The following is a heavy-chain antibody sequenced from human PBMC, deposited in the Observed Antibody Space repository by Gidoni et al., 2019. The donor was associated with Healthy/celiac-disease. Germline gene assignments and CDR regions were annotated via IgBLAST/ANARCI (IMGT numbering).Heavy chain of an antibody. J-gene: IGHJ3*02. CDR2: ISAYNGNT. D-gene: IGHD2-2*01. Sequence: QVQLVQSGAEVKKPGASVKVSCMASGYTFTSYGISWVRQAPGQGLEWMGWISAYNGNTNYAQKLQGRVTMTTDTSTSTAYMELRSLRSDDTAVYYCASPQVGVVVSDAFDIWGQGTMVTVSS. CDR1: GYTFTSYG. CDR3: ASPQVGVVVSDAFDI. V-gene: IGHV1-18*01.